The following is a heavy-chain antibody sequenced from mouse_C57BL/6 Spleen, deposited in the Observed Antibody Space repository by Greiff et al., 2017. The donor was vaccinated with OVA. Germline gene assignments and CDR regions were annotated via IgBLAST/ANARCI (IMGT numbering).Heavy chain of an antibody. CDR2: IYPGDGDT. CDR3: SRSYYYGSHWYFDV. Sequence: QVQLKQSGAELVKPGASVKISCKASGYAFSSYWMNWVKQRPGKGLEWIGQIYPGDGDTNYNGKFKGKATLTADKSSSTAYMQLSSLTSEDSAVYFCSRSYYYGSHWYFDVWGTGTTVTVSS. J-gene: IGHJ1*03. V-gene: IGHV1-80*01. CDR1: GYAFSSYW. D-gene: IGHD1-1*01.